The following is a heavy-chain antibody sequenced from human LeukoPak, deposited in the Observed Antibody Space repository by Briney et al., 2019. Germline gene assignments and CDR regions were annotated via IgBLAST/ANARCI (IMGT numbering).Heavy chain of an antibody. CDR1: GFTFSSYE. D-gene: IGHD1-1*01. Sequence: PGGSLRLSCAASGFTFSSYEMNWVRQAPGKGLEWVSYISSSGTTTFYADSVKGRFTISRDNAKNSLYLQMNSLRAEDTAVYHCASLTTGTPSYFDYWGQGTLVTVSS. CDR3: ASLTTGTPSYFDY. J-gene: IGHJ4*02. V-gene: IGHV3-48*03. CDR2: ISSSGTTT.